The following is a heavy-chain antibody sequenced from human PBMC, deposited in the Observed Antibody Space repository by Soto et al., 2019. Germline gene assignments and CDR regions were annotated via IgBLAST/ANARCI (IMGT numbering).Heavy chain of an antibody. CDR1: GFTFSSYG. J-gene: IGHJ4*02. CDR2: RSYDGSKK. V-gene: IGHV3-30*18. D-gene: IGHD3-16*01. Sequence: PGGSLRLPCAASGFTFSSYGVHWVRQAPGKGLEWVGVRSYDGSKKYYGDSGKGRCTISRDNSKNTLYMQMNSMRAEETAVYYCAKEDPCLSRGGLDYWGQGTLVTVSS. CDR3: AKEDPCLSRGGLDY.